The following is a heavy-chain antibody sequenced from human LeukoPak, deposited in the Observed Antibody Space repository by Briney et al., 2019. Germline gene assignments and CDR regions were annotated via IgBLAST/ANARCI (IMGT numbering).Heavy chain of an antibody. CDR1: GGSFSGYY. CDR3: ARDRVDILTGYPLYYMDV. Sequence: SETLSLTCAVYGGSFSGYYWNWIRQPPGKGLEWIGEINHRGSTNYNPSLKGRVTISVDTSKNQFSLKLSSVTAADTAVYYCARDRVDILTGYPLYYMDVWGKGTTVTVSS. CDR2: INHRGST. V-gene: IGHV4-34*01. D-gene: IGHD3-9*01. J-gene: IGHJ6*03.